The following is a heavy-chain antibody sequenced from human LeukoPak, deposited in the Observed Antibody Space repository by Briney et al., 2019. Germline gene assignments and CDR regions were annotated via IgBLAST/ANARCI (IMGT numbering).Heavy chain of an antibody. V-gene: IGHV3-74*01. CDR1: GFTFSSYW. CDR2: VNSDGNST. J-gene: IGHJ4*02. D-gene: IGHD2-2*01. CDR3: ARARMCSTTCYYLDF. Sequence: QPGGSLRLSCAASGFTFSSYWMLWVRQAPGKGLVWVSRVNSDGNSTDYADSVKGRFTISRDNAKNTLYLQMNSLRAEDTAVYYCARARMCSTTCYYLDFWGQGTLVTVSS.